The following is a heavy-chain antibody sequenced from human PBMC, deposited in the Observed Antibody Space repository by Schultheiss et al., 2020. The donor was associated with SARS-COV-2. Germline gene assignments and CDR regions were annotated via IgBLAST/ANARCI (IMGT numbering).Heavy chain of an antibody. V-gene: IGHV4-4*07. J-gene: IGHJ5*02. CDR2: IYTSGST. Sequence: SQTLSLTCTVSGGSISSYYWSWIRQPAGKGLEWIGRIYTSGSTNYNPSLKSRVTMSVDTSKNQFSLKLSSVTAADTAVYYCARRWRQVRHSGSRGWFDPWGQGTLVTVSS. D-gene: IGHD3-10*01. CDR1: GGSISSYY. CDR3: ARRWRQVRHSGSRGWFDP.